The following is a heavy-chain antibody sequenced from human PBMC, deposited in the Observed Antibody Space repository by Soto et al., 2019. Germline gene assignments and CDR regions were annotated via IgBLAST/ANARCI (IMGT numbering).Heavy chain of an antibody. D-gene: IGHD6-19*01. CDR2: IKFDGSEK. J-gene: IGHJ4*02. CDR1: GFTFSDYW. V-gene: IGHV3-7*01. Sequence: GGSLRLSCEASGFTFSDYWMSWVRQAPGKGPEWVANIKFDGSEKQYVDSVKGRFTVSRDNSKNTLYMEMKSLRTEDTAVYYCARAEAVAGPYYFDYWGQGTLVTVSS. CDR3: ARAEAVAGPYYFDY.